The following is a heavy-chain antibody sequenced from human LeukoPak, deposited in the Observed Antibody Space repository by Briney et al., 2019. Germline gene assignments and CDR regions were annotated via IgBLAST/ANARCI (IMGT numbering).Heavy chain of an antibody. Sequence: QPGGSLRLSCAASGFTFSSFALSWVRQAPGKGLEWVSGISGSGGSTYYADSVKGRFTISRDNSKDTLFLQMNSLRAEDTAVYYCAKLEIAVAGYFDYWGQGTLVTVSS. CDR3: AKLEIAVAGYFDY. D-gene: IGHD6-19*01. V-gene: IGHV3-23*01. J-gene: IGHJ4*02. CDR1: GFTFSSFA. CDR2: ISGSGGST.